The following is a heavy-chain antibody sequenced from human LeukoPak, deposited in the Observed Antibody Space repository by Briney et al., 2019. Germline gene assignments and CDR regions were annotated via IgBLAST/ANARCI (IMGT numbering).Heavy chain of an antibody. V-gene: IGHV3-74*01. CDR2: INTDGSRT. J-gene: IGHJ5*02. CDR1: GFTFSNHW. CDR3: ARGYGYTYGGGWFDT. D-gene: IGHD5-18*01. Sequence: PGGSLRLSCAASGFTFSNHWMHWVRQAPGKGLVWVSRINTDGSRTSYADSVKGRFTISRDNARNTLYLQVNSLGAEDTAVYYCARGYGYTYGGGWFDTWGQGTLVTVSS.